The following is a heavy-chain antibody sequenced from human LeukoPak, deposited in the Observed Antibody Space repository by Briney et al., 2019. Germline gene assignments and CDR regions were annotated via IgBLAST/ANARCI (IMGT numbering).Heavy chain of an antibody. V-gene: IGHV3-21*06. CDR3: ARDRGFFGVPSALDH. D-gene: IGHD3-3*01. CDR2: ISASSRYI. CDR1: GFIFSTYA. Sequence: PGGSLRLSCAASGFIFSTYAMTWVRQAPGKGLEWVSYISASSRYIFYADSMKGRFTISRDNAKNSLYLEINSLRAEDTAVYYCARDRGFFGVPSALDHWGQGALVTVSS. J-gene: IGHJ4*02.